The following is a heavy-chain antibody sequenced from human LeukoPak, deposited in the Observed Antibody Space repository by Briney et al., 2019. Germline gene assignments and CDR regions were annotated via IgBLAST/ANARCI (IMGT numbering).Heavy chain of an antibody. D-gene: IGHD3-10*01. CDR1: GFTVSSNY. Sequence: PGGSLRLSCAASGFTVSSNYMSWVRQAPGKGLEWVSVIYSGGSTYYADSVKGRFTISRDNSKNTLYLQMNSLRAEDTAVYYCATLPRFGEFVFDYWGQGTLVTVSS. CDR3: ATLPRFGEFVFDY. CDR2: IYSGGST. J-gene: IGHJ4*02. V-gene: IGHV3-66*01.